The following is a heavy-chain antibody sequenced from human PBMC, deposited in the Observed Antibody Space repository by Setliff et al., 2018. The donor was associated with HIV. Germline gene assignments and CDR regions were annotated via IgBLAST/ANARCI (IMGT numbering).Heavy chain of an antibody. CDR1: GFTFDDYA. D-gene: IGHD3-16*01. V-gene: IGHV3-9*03. Sequence: GGSLRLSCAASGFTFDDYAMHWVRQAPGKGLEWVSGISWNSGSIGYADSVKGRFTISRDNAKNSLYLQMSSLRAEDMALYYCAKRGNTYYFDYWGQGTLVTVSS. CDR2: ISWNSGSI. CDR3: AKRGNTYYFDY. J-gene: IGHJ4*02.